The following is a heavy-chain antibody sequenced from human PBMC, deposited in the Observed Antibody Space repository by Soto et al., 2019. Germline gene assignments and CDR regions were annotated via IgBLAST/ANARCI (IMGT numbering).Heavy chain of an antibody. CDR2: IPYDGSNK. J-gene: IGHJ4*02. Sequence: GGSLRLSCAASGFTFSSYAMHWVRQAPGKGLEWVAGIPYDGSNKYYADSVKGRFTISRDNSKNTLYLQMNSLRAEDTAVYYCAREVTTALDYWGQGTLVTVSS. D-gene: IGHD4-17*01. CDR1: GFTFSSYA. CDR3: AREVTTALDY. V-gene: IGHV3-30-3*01.